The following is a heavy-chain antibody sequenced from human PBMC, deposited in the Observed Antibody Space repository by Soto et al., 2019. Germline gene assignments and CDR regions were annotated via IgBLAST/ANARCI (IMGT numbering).Heavy chain of an antibody. J-gene: IGHJ6*02. CDR3: AREPSGRTDF. V-gene: IGHV3-74*01. CDR1: ESTFSSYW. Sequence: SGGSLRLSCVASESTFSSYWMHWVRQTPGKGLVWVSRLNEDGSFTSYADSVQGRFTIFRDNAKKTLYLQMNSLRAEDTAVYYCAREPSGRTDFWGQGPMGTGSS. CDR2: LNEDGSFT. D-gene: IGHD3-10*01.